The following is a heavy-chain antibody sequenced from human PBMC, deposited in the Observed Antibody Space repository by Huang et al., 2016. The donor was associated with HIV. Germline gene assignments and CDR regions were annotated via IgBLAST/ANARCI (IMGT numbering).Heavy chain of an antibody. D-gene: IGHD3-22*01. J-gene: IGHJ4*02. CDR3: ARARGYYDSSVSYYFDY. CDR1: GGTFSSYA. V-gene: IGHV1-69*13. CDR2: LIPIFGTA. Sequence: QVQLVQSGAEVKKPGSSVKVSCKASGGTFSSYAISWVRQAPGQGLEGRGRLIPIFGTANYAQKFQGRVTITADESTSTAYMELSSLRSEDTAVYYCARARGYYDSSVSYYFDYWGQGTLVTVSS.